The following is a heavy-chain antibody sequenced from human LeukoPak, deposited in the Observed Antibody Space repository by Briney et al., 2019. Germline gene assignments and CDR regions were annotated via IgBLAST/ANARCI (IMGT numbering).Heavy chain of an antibody. CDR3: AKVRGDYYFDY. Sequence: PVGSLRLSCAASGFTFSTYAMSWVRQAPGKGLEWVSSFSGSDDATYYADSVKGRFTISSDDPKNTLYLQMNSLRAEDTALYYCAKVRGDYYFDYWGQGTLVTVSS. CDR2: FSGSDDAT. V-gene: IGHV3-23*01. CDR1: GFTFSTYA. D-gene: IGHD2-21*02. J-gene: IGHJ4*02.